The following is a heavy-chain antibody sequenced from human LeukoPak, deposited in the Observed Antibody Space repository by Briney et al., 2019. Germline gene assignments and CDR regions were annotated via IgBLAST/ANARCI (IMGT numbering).Heavy chain of an antibody. CDR1: GGTFSSYA. J-gene: IGHJ4*02. D-gene: IGHD4-11*01. CDR3: ARDHRMTTEFDY. Sequence: SVKVSCKASGGTFSSYAISWVRQAPGQGLEWMGGIIPIFGTANYAQKFQGRVTITADESTSTAYMELSSLRSEDTAVYYCARDHRMTTEFDYWGQGTLVTVSS. V-gene: IGHV1-69*01. CDR2: IIPIFGTA.